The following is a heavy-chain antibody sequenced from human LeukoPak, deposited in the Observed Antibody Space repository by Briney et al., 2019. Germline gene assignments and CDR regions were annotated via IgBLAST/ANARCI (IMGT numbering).Heavy chain of an antibody. J-gene: IGHJ4*02. CDR3: AHIIVVVPAAPFDY. V-gene: IGHV2-5*01. D-gene: IGHD2-2*01. Sequence: SGPTLVNPTQTLALTCTFSGFSLSTSGVGVGWIRQPPGKALEWLALIYWNDDKRYSPSLKSGLTITKDTSKNQVVLTMTNMDPVDTATYYCAHIIVVVPAAPFDYWGQGTLVTVSS. CDR2: IYWNDDK. CDR1: GFSLSTSGVG.